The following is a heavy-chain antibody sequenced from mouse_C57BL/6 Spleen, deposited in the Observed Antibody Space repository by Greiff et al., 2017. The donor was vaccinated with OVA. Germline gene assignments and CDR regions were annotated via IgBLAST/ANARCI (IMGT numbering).Heavy chain of an antibody. J-gene: IGHJ4*01. Sequence: QVQLQQSGPELVKPGASVKISCKASGYAFSSSWMNWVKQRPGKGLEWIGRIYPGDGDTNYNGKFKGKATLTADKSSSTAYMQLSSLTSEYSAVYFCARPSYYYGSRMDYWGQGTSVTVSS. D-gene: IGHD1-1*01. CDR2: IYPGDGDT. V-gene: IGHV1-82*01. CDR1: GYAFSSSW. CDR3: ARPSYYYGSRMDY.